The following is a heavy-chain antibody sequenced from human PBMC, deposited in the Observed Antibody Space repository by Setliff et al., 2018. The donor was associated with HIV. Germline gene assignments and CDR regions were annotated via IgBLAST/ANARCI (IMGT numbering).Heavy chain of an antibody. CDR3: ARSAYSSAWDYYFDY. D-gene: IGHD6-19*01. J-gene: IGHJ4*02. V-gene: IGHV4-61*02. CDR1: GGSISSSSYY. CDR2: MYTSGIT. Sequence: PSETLSLTCTVSGGSISSSSYYWSWIRQPAGKRLEWIGRMYTSGITNYNPSLKSRVTISVDRFKNQFSLKLSSVTAADTAVHYCARSAYSSAWDYYFDYWGQGTLVTVLL.